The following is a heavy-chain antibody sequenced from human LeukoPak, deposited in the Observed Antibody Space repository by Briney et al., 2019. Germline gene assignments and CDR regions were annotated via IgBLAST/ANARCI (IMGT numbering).Heavy chain of an antibody. CDR3: AREGIVVVPAAMPSPLYYYYGMDV. CDR2: INSDGSST. CDR1: GFTFSSYW. V-gene: IGHV3-74*01. J-gene: IGHJ6*02. Sequence: GGSLRLSCAASGFTFSSYWMHWVRHAPGKGLVWVSRINSDGSSTSYADSVKGRFTISRDNAKNTLYLQMNSLRAEDTAVYYCAREGIVVVPAAMPSPLYYYYGMDVWGQGTTVTVSS. D-gene: IGHD2-2*01.